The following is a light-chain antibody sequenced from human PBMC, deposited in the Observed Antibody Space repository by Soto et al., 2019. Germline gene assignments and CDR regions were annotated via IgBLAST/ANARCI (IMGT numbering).Light chain of an antibody. CDR2: RAS. CDR1: QTIGSW. CDR3: QEYKSYSPYT. J-gene: IGKJ2*01. Sequence: DIQLTQFPSTLSVSIGDRVTITCRATQTIGSWLAWYQQKPGKAPKLLIYRASSLETGVPSRFSGSGSGTEFTLTISSLQPDDFASYYCQEYKSYSPYTFGQGTRLEIK. V-gene: IGKV1-5*03.